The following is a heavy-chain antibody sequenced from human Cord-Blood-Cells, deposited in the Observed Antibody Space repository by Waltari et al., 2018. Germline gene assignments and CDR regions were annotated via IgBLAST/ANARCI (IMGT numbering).Heavy chain of an antibody. D-gene: IGHD6-13*01. CDR1: GGSFSGYY. CDR2: INHSGST. V-gene: IGHV4-34*01. CDR3: ARAGYSSRHYGMDV. Sequence: QVQLQQWGAGLLKPSETLSITCAVYGGSFSGYYWSWLRQPPGKGLEWIGEINHSGSTNYNPSLKSRVTISVDTSKNQFSLKLSSVTAADTAVYYCARAGYSSRHYGMDVWGQGTTVTVSS. J-gene: IGHJ6*02.